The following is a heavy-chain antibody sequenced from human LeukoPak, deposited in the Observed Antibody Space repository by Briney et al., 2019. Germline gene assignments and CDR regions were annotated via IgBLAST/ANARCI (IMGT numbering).Heavy chain of an antibody. D-gene: IGHD2-2*01. CDR3: ARRYCSSTSCTLDY. Sequence: PGGSLILSCTASGFTFSSYEMNWVRQAPGKGLEWVSYISSGTTTIYYADSVKGRFTISRDNAKNSLYLQMNSLRAEDTAVYHCARRYCSSTSCTLDYWGQGTLVTVSS. CDR1: GFTFSSYE. CDR2: ISSGTTTI. J-gene: IGHJ4*02. V-gene: IGHV3-48*03.